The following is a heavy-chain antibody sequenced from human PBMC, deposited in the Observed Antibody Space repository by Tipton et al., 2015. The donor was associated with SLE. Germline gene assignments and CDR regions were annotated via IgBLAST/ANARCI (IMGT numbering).Heavy chain of an antibody. CDR2: IYTSGST. J-gene: IGHJ6*02. CDR1: VGSISNHY. CDR3: ARDYYYGMDV. Sequence: LRLSCTVSVGSISNHYWSWIRQTPTKGLEWIGYIYTSGSTNYNPSLRSRVTISVDTSKNQFSLKLSSVTAADTAVHYCARDYYYGMDVWGQGTTVTVSS. V-gene: IGHV4-59*11.